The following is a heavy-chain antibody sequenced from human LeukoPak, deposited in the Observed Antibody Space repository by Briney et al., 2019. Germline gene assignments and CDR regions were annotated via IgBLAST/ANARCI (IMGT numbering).Heavy chain of an antibody. J-gene: IGHJ6*02. V-gene: IGHV3-9*01. CDR1: GFTFDDYA. D-gene: IGHD5-12*01. Sequence: PGRSLRLSCAASGFTFDDYAMHWVRQAPGKGLEWVSGISWNSGTIGYADSVKGRFTISRDNVKNPLYLQMNSLTAEDTAVYYCARVPGYSGYFYGMDVWGQGTTVTVSS. CDR3: ARVPGYSGYFYGMDV. CDR2: ISWNSGTI.